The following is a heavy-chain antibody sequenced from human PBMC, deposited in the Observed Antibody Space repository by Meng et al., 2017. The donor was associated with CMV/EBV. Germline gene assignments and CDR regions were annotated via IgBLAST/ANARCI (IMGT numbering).Heavy chain of an antibody. CDR1: GGSISSYY. Sequence: GSLRLSCTVSGGSISSYYWSWIRQPPGKGLEWIGYIYYSVSTNYNPSLKSRVTISVDTSKNQFSLKLSSVTAADTAVYYCARGNSHDFWSGYRYYYGMDVWGQGTTVTVSS. D-gene: IGHD3-3*01. CDR2: IYYSVST. CDR3: ARGNSHDFWSGYRYYYGMDV. J-gene: IGHJ6*02. V-gene: IGHV4-59*01.